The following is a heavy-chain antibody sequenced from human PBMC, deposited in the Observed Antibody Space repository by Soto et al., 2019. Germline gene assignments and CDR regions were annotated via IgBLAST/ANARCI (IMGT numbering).Heavy chain of an antibody. V-gene: IGHV4-59*08. CDR2: MSYSGRT. D-gene: IGHD3-16*01. CDR1: GVSIATFS. CDR3: ARHRLGEARQRLFIDS. Sequence: SETLSLICSVSGVSIATFSWSWIRQPPGKGLEWIGYMSYSGRTTYNPSLKSRVTFSADTSKLQFSLKLDSVTPADTALYYCARHRLGEARQRLFIDSWGPGLLVTVSS. J-gene: IGHJ4*02.